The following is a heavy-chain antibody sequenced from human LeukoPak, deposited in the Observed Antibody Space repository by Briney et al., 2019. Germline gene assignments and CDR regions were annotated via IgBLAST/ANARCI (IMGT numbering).Heavy chain of an antibody. V-gene: IGHV3-74*01. CDR3: ARGYCSSTSCSSGFDY. J-gene: IGHJ4*02. CDR1: GFTFSSYW. Sequence: SGGSLRLSCAASGFTFSSYWMHWVRQAPGKGLVWVSRINTDGSSTSYADSVKGRFTISRDNAKNTLYLQMNSLRAEDTAVYYCARGYCSSTSCSSGFDYWGQGTLVTVSS. CDR2: INTDGSST. D-gene: IGHD2-2*01.